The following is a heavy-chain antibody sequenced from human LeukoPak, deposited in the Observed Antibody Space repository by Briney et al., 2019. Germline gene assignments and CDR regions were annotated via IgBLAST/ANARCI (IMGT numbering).Heavy chain of an antibody. J-gene: IGHJ4*02. D-gene: IGHD4/OR15-4a*01. CDR2: ISSSNSAI. Sequence: PGRSLRLSCAASGFTFSIYSMNWVRQAPGKGLEWVSYISSSNSAIYYADSVKGRFTISRDNANNSLYLQMNSLRAEDAAVYYCARVDYLYGGSIDYWGQGTLVTVSS. CDR1: GFTFSIYS. V-gene: IGHV3-48*01. CDR3: ARVDYLYGGSIDY.